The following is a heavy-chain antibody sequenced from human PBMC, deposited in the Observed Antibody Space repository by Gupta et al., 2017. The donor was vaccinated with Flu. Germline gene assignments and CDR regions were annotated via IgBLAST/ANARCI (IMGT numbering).Heavy chain of an antibody. D-gene: IGHD3-16*02. V-gene: IGHV2-5*01. J-gene: IGHJ2*01. CDR2: IYWNDDK. Sequence: QITLKESGPTLVKPTQTLTLTCTFSGFSLSTSGVGVGWIRQPPGKALEWLALIYWNDDKRYSPSLKSRLTITKDTSKNQVVLTMTNMDPVDTATYYCAHTGYDYVWGSYRFGYFDLWGRGTLVTVSS. CDR3: AHTGYDYVWGSYRFGYFDL. CDR1: GFSLSTSGVG.